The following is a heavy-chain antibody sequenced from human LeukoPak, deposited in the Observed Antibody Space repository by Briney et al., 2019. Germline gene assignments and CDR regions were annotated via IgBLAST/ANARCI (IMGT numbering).Heavy chain of an antibody. Sequence: GGSLRLSCAASGFTFSSYGMHWVRQAPGKGLEWVAVISYDGSNKYYADSLKGRFTISRDNSKNTLYLQMNSLRAEDTAVYYCAKDNIAAAGTFWFDPWGQGTLVTVSS. V-gene: IGHV3-30*18. J-gene: IGHJ5*02. D-gene: IGHD6-13*01. CDR2: ISYDGSNK. CDR1: GFTFSSYG. CDR3: AKDNIAAAGTFWFDP.